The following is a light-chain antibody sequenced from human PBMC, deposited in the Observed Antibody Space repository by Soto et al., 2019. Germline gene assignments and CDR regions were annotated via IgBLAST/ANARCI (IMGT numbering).Light chain of an antibody. V-gene: IGLV2-8*01. J-gene: IGLJ1*01. CDR3: GSYTSSNTYV. CDR2: KAT. CDR1: SXDVGGYDY. Sequence: QSALNQPPSAFGSPGMQVTLPCTGTSXDVGGYDYVYWYQQRPGKDPKLLINKATNRPSGVADRFLGSKSTNTASLNNSGLQAEDDADYYCGSYTSSNTYVVGSGTNVNLL.